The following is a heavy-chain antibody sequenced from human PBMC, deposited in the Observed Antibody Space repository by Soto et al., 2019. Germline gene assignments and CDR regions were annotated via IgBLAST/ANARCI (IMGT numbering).Heavy chain of an antibody. D-gene: IGHD6-19*01. CDR1: GFTFSSYW. CDR3: ATGTVSSGCDY. J-gene: IGHJ4*02. CDR2: INSDGSST. Sequence: GGSLRLSCVASGFTFSSYWMHWVRQAPGKGLVWVSRINSDGSSTSYADSVKGRFTISRDNAKNTLYLQMNSLRAEDTAVYYCATGTVSSGCDYWGQGTLVTVSS. V-gene: IGHV3-74*01.